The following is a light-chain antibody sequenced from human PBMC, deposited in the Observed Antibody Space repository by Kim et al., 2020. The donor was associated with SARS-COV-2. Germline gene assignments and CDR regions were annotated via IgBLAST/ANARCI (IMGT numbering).Light chain of an antibody. CDR3: QQFNSFPHT. CDR2: DVS. V-gene: IGKV1-13*02. J-gene: IGKJ4*01. CDR1: HDIRNH. Sequence: ASVGDRVTITRRTSHDIRNHLAWYHSKPGTPPSLLMYDVSTLESGGPSRFSGRGSATEFTLTISSLQPEDCATYYCQQFNSFPHTFGGGTKVDIK.